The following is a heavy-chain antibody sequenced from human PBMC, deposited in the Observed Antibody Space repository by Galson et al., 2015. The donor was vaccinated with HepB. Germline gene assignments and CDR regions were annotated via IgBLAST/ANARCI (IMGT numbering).Heavy chain of an antibody. D-gene: IGHD2-2*01. CDR3: ARDQLIYCSSTSCYLHYYYYGMDV. CDR2: ISSSSSYI. Sequence: SLRLSCAASGFTFSNAWMNWVRQAPGKGLEWVSSISSSSSYIYYADSVKGRFTISRDNAKNSLYLQMNSLRAEDTAVYYCARDQLIYCSSTSCYLHYYYYGMDVWGQGTTVTVSS. J-gene: IGHJ6*02. V-gene: IGHV3-21*01. CDR1: GFTFSNAW.